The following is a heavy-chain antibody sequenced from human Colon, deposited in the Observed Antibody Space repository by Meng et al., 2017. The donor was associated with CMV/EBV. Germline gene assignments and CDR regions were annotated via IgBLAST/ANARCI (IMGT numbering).Heavy chain of an antibody. D-gene: IGHD5-18*01. Sequence: GESLKISCVASGFTFSAYEFDWVRQAPGKGLEWLAHINFGASNIYYADSIKGRFTISRDDAKSSLYLDMSSLRADDTAVYYCARHNTKYGYGRDYFEYWGQGVLVTVSS. CDR3: ARHNTKYGYGRDYFEY. V-gene: IGHV3-48*03. CDR2: INFGASNI. J-gene: IGHJ4*01. CDR1: GFTFSAYE.